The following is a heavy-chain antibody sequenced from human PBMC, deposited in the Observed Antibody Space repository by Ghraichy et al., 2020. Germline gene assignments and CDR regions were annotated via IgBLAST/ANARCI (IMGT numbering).Heavy chain of an antibody. V-gene: IGHV3-21*01. Sequence: GGSLRLSCTVSGFTFSDYSMNWVRQAPGKGLEWVASISHDSRQIYYADSVRGRFAISRDNAKNLVYLQLNSLSAADTALYYYARVSPITMSAWGQGTLVTVSS. CDR3: ARVSPITMSA. CDR1: GFTFSDYS. CDR2: ISHDSRQI. J-gene: IGHJ4*02. D-gene: IGHD3-22*01.